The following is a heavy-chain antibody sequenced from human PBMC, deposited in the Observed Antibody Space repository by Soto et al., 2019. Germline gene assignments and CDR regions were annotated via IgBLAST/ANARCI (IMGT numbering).Heavy chain of an antibody. CDR1: GGSFSGYY. V-gene: IGHV4-34*01. Sequence: PSETLSLTCAVYGGSFSGYYWSWIRQPPGKGLEWIGEINHSGSTNYNPSLKSRVTISVDTSKNQFSLKLSSVTAADTAVYYCARGPPKYSSGWYVGYYYYGMDVWGQGTTVTVSS. D-gene: IGHD6-19*01. CDR3: ARGPPKYSSGWYVGYYYYGMDV. CDR2: INHSGST. J-gene: IGHJ6*02.